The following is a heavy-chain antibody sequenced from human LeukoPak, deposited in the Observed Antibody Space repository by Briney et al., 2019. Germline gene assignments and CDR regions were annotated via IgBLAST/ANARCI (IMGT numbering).Heavy chain of an antibody. J-gene: IGHJ4*02. Sequence: GGSLRLSCAASGFTFSSYAMSWVRQAPGKGLEWASAISGSGGSTYYADSVKGRFTISRDNSKNTLYLQMNSLRAEDTAVYYCAKAYYDILTGPRNWGQGTLVTVSS. CDR2: ISGSGGST. D-gene: IGHD3-9*01. CDR1: GFTFSSYA. CDR3: AKAYYDILTGPRN. V-gene: IGHV3-23*01.